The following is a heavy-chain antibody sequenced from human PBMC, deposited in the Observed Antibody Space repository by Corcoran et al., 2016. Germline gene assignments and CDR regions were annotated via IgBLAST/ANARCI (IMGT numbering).Heavy chain of an antibody. D-gene: IGHD1-26*01. CDR1: GFTFSSYG. Sequence: QVQLVESGGGVVQPGRFLSLSCAASGFTFSSYGMHWVRQSPGKGLEWVAVLWHDGSNKYYADSVKGRFTISRDNSKNTLYLQMNSLRAEDMAVYDCARIPLTGSGWKLLKYIGRGMEVWSQGTTVTVSS. J-gene: IGHJ6*02. CDR3: ARIPLTGSGWKLLKYIGRGMEV. V-gene: IGHV3-33*01. CDR2: LWHDGSNK.